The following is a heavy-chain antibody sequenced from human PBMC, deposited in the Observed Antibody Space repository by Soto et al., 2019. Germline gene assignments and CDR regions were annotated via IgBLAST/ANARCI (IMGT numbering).Heavy chain of an antibody. CDR2: INAGNGNT. CDR1: GYTFTSYA. CDR3: AATYYYDISGYYSLAAY. D-gene: IGHD3-22*01. J-gene: IGHJ4*02. Sequence: VASVKVSCKASGYTFTSYAMHWVRQAPGQRLEWMGWINAGNGNTKYSQKFQGRVTITRDTSASTAYMELSSLRSEDTAVYYCAATYYYDISGYYSLAAYWGQGTLVTVSS. V-gene: IGHV1-3*01.